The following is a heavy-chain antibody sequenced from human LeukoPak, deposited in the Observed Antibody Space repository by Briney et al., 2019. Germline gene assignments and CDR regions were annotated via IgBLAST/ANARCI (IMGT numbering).Heavy chain of an antibody. V-gene: IGHV1-18*01. D-gene: IGHD6-19*01. CDR2: FSAYNGNT. J-gene: IGHJ5*02. CDR1: GYTFTNYG. Sequence: ASVTVSCKASGYTFTNYGISWLRQAPGQGHEWMGWFSAYNGNTNYAQKFQGRVTMTTDTSTTTAYMELRSLRSDDTAVYYCARGSRIAVAGTFLDNWFDPWGQGTLVTVSS. CDR3: ARGSRIAVAGTFLDNWFDP.